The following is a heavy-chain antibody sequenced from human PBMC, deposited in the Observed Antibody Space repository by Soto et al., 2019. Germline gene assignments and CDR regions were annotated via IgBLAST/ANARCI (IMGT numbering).Heavy chain of an antibody. CDR1: GGSISSGGYY. D-gene: IGHD5-18*01. CDR2: IYYSGST. CDR3: ARVTSDTDDAFDI. J-gene: IGHJ3*02. Sequence: TLSLTCTVSGGSISSGGYYWSWIRQHPGKGLEWIGYIYYSGSTYYNPSLKSRVTISVDTSKNQFSLKLSSVTAADTAVYYCARVTSDTDDAFDIWGQGTMVTVSS. V-gene: IGHV4-31*03.